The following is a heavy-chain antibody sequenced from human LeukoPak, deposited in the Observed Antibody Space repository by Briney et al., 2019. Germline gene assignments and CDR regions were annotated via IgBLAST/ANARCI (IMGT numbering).Heavy chain of an antibody. Sequence: VSSVKVSCKASRYTFTSYDINWVRQATGQGLEWMVCINSNDGNTGNAQKYQGNSTLTRTTSISTAYMELSRLRSEATAVYYCGRAGGSSWYEGWGQGTLVTVSS. CDR2: INSNDGNT. CDR1: RYTFTSYD. D-gene: IGHD6-13*01. CDR3: GRAGGSSWYEG. J-gene: IGHJ4*02. V-gene: IGHV1-8*01.